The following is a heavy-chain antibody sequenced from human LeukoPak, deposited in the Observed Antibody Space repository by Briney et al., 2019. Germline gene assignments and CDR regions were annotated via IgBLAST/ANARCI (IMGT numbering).Heavy chain of an antibody. CDR2: ISASGGAT. J-gene: IGHJ4*02. Sequence: PGGSLRLSCAASGFTFSRFAMSWVRQAPGKGLEWVSAISASGGATYYADSVKGRFTISRDNAKNSLYLQMNSLRAEDTAVYYCARSLFYYFDYWGQGTLVTVSS. D-gene: IGHD2-21*01. CDR3: ARSLFYYFDY. V-gene: IGHV3-21*01. CDR1: GFTFSRFA.